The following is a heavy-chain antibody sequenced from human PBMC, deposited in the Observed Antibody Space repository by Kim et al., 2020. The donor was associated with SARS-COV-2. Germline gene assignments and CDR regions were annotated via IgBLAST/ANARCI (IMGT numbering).Heavy chain of an antibody. V-gene: IGHV4-39*01. CDR1: GGSISSSSYY. CDR3: ASGYDYVWGSYQGIDY. J-gene: IGHJ4*02. Sequence: SETLSLTCTVSGGSISSSSYYWGWIRQPPGKGLEWIGSIYYSGSTYYNPSLKSRVTISVDTSKNQFSLKLSSVTAADTAVYYCASGYDYVWGSYQGIDYWGQGTLVTVSS. CDR2: IYYSGST. D-gene: IGHD3-16*02.